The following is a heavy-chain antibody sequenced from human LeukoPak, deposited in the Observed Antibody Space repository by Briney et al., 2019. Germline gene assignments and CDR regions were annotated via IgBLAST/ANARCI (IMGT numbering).Heavy chain of an antibody. Sequence: GGSLRLSCAASKFTFSSDAMSWVRQAPGKGLEWVSAISGSGGSTYYADSVKGRFTISRDNSKNTLYLQMNSLRAEDTAVYYCAKDHEWFGGLFLFDYWGQGTLVTVSS. CDR1: KFTFSSDA. V-gene: IGHV3-23*01. CDR2: ISGSGGST. D-gene: IGHD3-10*01. CDR3: AKDHEWFGGLFLFDY. J-gene: IGHJ4*02.